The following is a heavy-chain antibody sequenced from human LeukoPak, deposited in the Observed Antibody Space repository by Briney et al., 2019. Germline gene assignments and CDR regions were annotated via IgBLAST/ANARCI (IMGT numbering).Heavy chain of an antibody. CDR2: IKQDGSDK. V-gene: IGHV3-7*01. Sequence: GGSLRLSCAASGFTFSTCTMSWVRQAPGKGLEWVANIKQDGSDKYYVDSVKGRFTISRDNAKNSLYLQMNSLRAEDTAVYYCARDDWYSGSDYYYYGMDVWGQGTTVTVSS. CDR3: ARDDWYSGSDYYYYGMDV. J-gene: IGHJ6*02. CDR1: GFTFSTCT. D-gene: IGHD2-21*01.